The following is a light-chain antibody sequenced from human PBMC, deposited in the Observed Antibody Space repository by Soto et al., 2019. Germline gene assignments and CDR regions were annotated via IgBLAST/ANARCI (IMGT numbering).Light chain of an antibody. J-gene: IGKJ4*01. V-gene: IGKV1D-12*01. CDR3: HQANSSPLT. CDR2: AAS. Sequence: DIQMTQSPSSVSASVGDRVTITCRASQRISSWLAWYQQKPGKAPKLLMYAASSLQSAVASRFSGSGSGTDFPLTISRLPPEDFAPYYCHQANSSPLTFGGGTKVEIK. CDR1: QRISSW.